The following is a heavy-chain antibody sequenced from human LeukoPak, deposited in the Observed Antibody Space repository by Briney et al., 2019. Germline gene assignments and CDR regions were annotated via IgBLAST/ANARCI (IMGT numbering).Heavy chain of an antibody. V-gene: IGHV1-69*04. D-gene: IGHD6-6*01. CDR1: GGAFSSYA. CDR3: TLGSSDAYFDY. J-gene: IGHJ4*02. Sequence: SVKVSCKASGGAFSSYAISWVRQAPGQGLEWMGRIIPILGIANYAQKFQGRVTITADKSTSTAYMELSSLRSEDTAVYYCTLGSSDAYFDYWGQGTLVTVSS. CDR2: IIPILGIA.